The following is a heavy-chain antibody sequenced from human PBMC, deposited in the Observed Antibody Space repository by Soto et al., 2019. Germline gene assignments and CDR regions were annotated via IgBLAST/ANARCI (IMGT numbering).Heavy chain of an antibody. CDR1: GGSISSGGYY. J-gene: IGHJ4*02. D-gene: IGHD2-15*01. CDR2: IYYSGST. CDR3: ARDPRYCISGRGYSYFDN. V-gene: IGHV4-31*03. Sequence: PSGTLSLTCTVSGGSISSGGYYWSWIRQHPGKGLEWIGYIYYSGSTYYNPSLKSRVTISVDTSKNQFSLKLSSVTAADTAVYYCARDPRYCISGRGYSYFDNCGQGTLLTISS.